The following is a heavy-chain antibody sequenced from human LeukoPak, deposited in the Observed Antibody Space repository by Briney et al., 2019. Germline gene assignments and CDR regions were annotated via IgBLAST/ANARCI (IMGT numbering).Heavy chain of an antibody. J-gene: IGHJ5*02. D-gene: IGHD3-3*01. Sequence: ASVKVSCKGSGYTFTSYGISWVRQAPGQGLEWMGWISAYNGNTNYAQKLQGRVTMTTDTSTSTAYMELRSLRSDDTAVYYCARAGAYDFWSGAHTHNWFDPWGQGTLVTVSS. CDR2: ISAYNGNT. V-gene: IGHV1-18*01. CDR1: GYTFTSYG. CDR3: ARAGAYDFWSGAHTHNWFDP.